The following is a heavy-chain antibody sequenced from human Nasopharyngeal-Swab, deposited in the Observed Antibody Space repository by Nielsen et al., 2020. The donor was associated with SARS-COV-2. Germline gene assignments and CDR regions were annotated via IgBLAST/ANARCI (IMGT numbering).Heavy chain of an antibody. CDR3: ARLDPYSSRDDY. Sequence: RQAPGKGLEWIGSIYYSGSTYYNPSLKSRVTISVDTSKNQFSRKLSYVTAADTAVYYCARLDPYSSRDDYWGQGTLVTVSS. V-gene: IGHV4-39*01. J-gene: IGHJ4*02. CDR2: IYYSGST. D-gene: IGHD6-13*01.